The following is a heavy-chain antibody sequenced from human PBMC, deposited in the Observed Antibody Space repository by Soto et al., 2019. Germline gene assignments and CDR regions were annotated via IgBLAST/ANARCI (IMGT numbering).Heavy chain of an antibody. Sequence: GRSLRLSCAASGFTFSSYAMHWVRQVPDKEREGGPVISDGGSNKNNADSVKGLCTISRDNCKNTRYLQMNSERAEDTAVYYCARDREYDGSGSYFDIWGQGTMGTVSS. V-gene: IGHV3-30-3*01. D-gene: IGHD3-10*01. CDR3: ARDREYDGSGSYFDI. J-gene: IGHJ3*02. CDR2: ISDGGSNK. CDR1: GFTFSSYA.